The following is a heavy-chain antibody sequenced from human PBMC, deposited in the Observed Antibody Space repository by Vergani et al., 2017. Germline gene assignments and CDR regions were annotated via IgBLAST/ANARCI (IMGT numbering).Heavy chain of an antibody. CDR1: GFTFSSYS. CDR2: ISSSSSYI. D-gene: IGHD1-1*01. V-gene: IGHV3-21*01. CDR3: ARDTEINRGERPPDV. J-gene: IGHJ6*02. Sequence: EVQLVESGGVVVQPGGSLRLSCAASGFTFSSYSMNWVRQAPGKGLEWVSSISSSSSYIYYADSVKGRFTISRDNAKNSLYLQMNSLRAEDTAVYYCARDTEINRGERPPDVWGQGTTVTVSS.